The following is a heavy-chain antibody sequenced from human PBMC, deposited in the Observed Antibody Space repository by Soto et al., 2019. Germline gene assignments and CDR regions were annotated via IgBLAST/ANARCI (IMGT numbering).Heavy chain of an antibody. CDR1: GGTFSSYA. CDR2: IIPIFGTA. Sequence: QVQLVQSGAEVKKPGSSVKVSCKASGGTFSSYAISWVRQAPGQGLEWMGGIIPIFGTANYAQKFQGRVTLPADESTNTAYMEQSSLRSEDTAVYYWARARSEEWNWYFDLWGRGTLVTVSS. V-gene: IGHV1-69*12. D-gene: IGHD3-3*01. CDR3: ARARSEEWNWYFDL. J-gene: IGHJ2*01.